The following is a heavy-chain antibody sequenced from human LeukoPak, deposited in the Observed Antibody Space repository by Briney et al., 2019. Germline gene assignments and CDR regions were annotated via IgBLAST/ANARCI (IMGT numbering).Heavy chain of an antibody. V-gene: IGHV3-30*03. J-gene: IGHJ6*02. CDR1: GFTFSSYG. CDR2: ISYDGSNK. Sequence: GGSLRLSCAASGFTFSSYGMHWVRQAQGKGLEWVAVISYDGSNKYYADSVKGRFTISRDNSKNTLYLQMNSLRAEDTAVYYCARGANCSGGSCYYYGMDVWGQGTTVTVSS. CDR3: ARGANCSGGSCYYYGMDV. D-gene: IGHD2-15*01.